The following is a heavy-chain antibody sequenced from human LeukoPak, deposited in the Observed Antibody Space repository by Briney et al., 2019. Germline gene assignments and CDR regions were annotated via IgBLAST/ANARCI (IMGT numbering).Heavy chain of an antibody. CDR2: MNPNSGNT. CDR1: GYSFTGYY. CDR3: ARATRDCSSASCYNY. Sequence: ASVKVSCKASGYSFTGYYMHWVRQAPGQGLEWMGWMNPNSGNTGYAQKFQGRVTMTRNTPISTAYMELSSLGSEDTAVYYCARATRDCSSASCYNYWGQGTLVTVSS. J-gene: IGHJ4*02. D-gene: IGHD2-2*02. V-gene: IGHV1-8*02.